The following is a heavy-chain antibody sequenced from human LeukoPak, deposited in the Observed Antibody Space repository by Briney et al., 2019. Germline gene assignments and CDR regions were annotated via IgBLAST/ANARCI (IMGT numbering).Heavy chain of an antibody. J-gene: IGHJ1*01. CDR1: GFTFNKYW. Sequence: PGGSLRLSCAASGFTFNKYWLSWIRQAPGKGLEWVANMEPEGSEKYYVDSVRGRFTVSRDNAENAMYLQMNRLRVEDTAVYYCARDLRPTAVRRPAEYFHLWGQGTLVTVPS. CDR2: MEPEGSEK. V-gene: IGHV3-7*01. D-gene: IGHD1-1*01. CDR3: ARDLRPTAVRRPAEYFHL.